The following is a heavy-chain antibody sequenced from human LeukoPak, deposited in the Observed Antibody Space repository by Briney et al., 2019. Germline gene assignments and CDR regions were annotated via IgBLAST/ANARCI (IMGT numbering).Heavy chain of an antibody. CDR3: ATGNYYDSRGYYTFGH. D-gene: IGHD3-22*01. Sequence: RGSLRLSCAASGFALNKYWMHWVRQTPGKGLVWVSRINGDGSTTSYADSVKGGFTISRDNAKNTLYLQMSSLRAEDTAVYYCATGNYYDSRGYYTFGHWGQGTLVTVSS. CDR2: INGDGSTT. J-gene: IGHJ4*02. CDR1: GFALNKYW. V-gene: IGHV3-74*01.